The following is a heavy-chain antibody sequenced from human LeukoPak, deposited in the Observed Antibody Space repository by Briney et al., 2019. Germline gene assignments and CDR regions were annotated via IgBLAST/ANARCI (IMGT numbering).Heavy chain of an antibody. CDR2: IYYSGST. J-gene: IGHJ4*02. V-gene: IGHV4-59*08. CDR1: GGSISSYY. Sequence: SETLSLTCTVSGGSISSYYWSWIRQPPGKGLEWIGYIYYSGSTNYNPSLKSRVTISVDTSKNQFSLKLSSVTAADTAVYYCARRSLVRGYNHVDYWGQGTLVTVSS. CDR3: ARRSLVRGYNHVDY. D-gene: IGHD3-10*01.